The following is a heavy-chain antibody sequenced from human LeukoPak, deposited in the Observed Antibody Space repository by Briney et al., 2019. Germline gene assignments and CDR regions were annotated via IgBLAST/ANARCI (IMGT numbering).Heavy chain of an antibody. D-gene: IGHD1-26*01. Sequence: PGGSLRLSCAASGFTFSSYAMHWVRQAPGKGLEWVAVISYDGSNKYYADSVKGRFTISRDNSKNTLYLQMNSLRAEDTAVYYCAREEEWELLVLDYWGQGTLVTVSS. J-gene: IGHJ4*02. CDR2: ISYDGSNK. CDR1: GFTFSSYA. CDR3: AREEEWELLVLDY. V-gene: IGHV3-30-3*01.